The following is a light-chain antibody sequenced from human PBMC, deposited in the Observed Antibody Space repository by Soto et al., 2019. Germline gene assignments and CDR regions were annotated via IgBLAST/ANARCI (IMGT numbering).Light chain of an antibody. CDR2: GAS. Sequence: EIVMTQSPATLSVSPGERATLSCRASQSVSSNLAWYQQKPGQAPRLLIYGASTRATGIPGRFSGSGSGTEFALTISSLQSEEFAVYFCQQYNTWAPWTFGQGTKVEIK. CDR1: QSVSSN. V-gene: IGKV3-15*01. J-gene: IGKJ1*01. CDR3: QQYNTWAPWT.